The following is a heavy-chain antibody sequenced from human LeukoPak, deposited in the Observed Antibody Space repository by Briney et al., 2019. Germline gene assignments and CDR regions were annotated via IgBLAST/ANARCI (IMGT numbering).Heavy chain of an antibody. V-gene: IGHV3-23*01. D-gene: IGHD2-2*03. CDR1: GFTFSSYA. J-gene: IGHJ4*02. Sequence: GGSLRLSCAASGFTFSSYAMSWVRQAPGKGLEWVSAISGSGGSTYYADSVKGRFTISRDNAKNTLYLQMNSLRAEDTAVYYCARDGYCSRGTCYGKDYWGQGTLVTVSS. CDR3: ARDGYCSRGTCYGKDY. CDR2: ISGSGGST.